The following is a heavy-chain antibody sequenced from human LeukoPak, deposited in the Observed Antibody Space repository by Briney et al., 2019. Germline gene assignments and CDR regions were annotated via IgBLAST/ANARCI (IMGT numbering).Heavy chain of an antibody. D-gene: IGHD2-15*01. CDR2: ISATGGTT. Sequence: GGSLRLSCAASGFTFSSYGMSWVRQAPGKGLEWVSAISATGGTTYYADSVKGRFTISRDNSKNTLYLQMNSLRAEDTAVYYCAKDDTWELLGAFDIWGQGTMVTVSS. V-gene: IGHV3-23*01. CDR3: AKDDTWELLGAFDI. CDR1: GFTFSSYG. J-gene: IGHJ3*02.